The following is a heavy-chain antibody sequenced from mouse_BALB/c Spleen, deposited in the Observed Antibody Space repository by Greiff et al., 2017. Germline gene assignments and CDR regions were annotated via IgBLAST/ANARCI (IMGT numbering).Heavy chain of an antibody. J-gene: IGHJ4*01. V-gene: IGHV5-4*02. D-gene: IGHD1-1*01. CDR3: AREGSSYAMDY. CDR2: ISDGGSYT. Sequence: DVMLVESGGGLVKPGGSLKLSCAASGFTFSDYYMYWVRQTPEKRLEWVATISDGGSYTYYPDSVKGRFTISRDNAKNNLYLQMSSLKSEDTAMYYCAREGSSYAMDYWGQGTSVTVSS. CDR1: GFTFSDYY.